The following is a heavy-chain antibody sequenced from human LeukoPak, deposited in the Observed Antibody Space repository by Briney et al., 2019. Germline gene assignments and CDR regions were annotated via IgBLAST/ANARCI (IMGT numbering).Heavy chain of an antibody. V-gene: IGHV5-51*01. J-gene: IGHJ6*04. Sequence: GESLKISCKGSGYSFTSYWIGWVRQMPGKGLEWMGIIYPGDSDTRYSPSFRGQVTISADKSISTAYLQWSSLKASDTAMYYCARLNSSSWYGLYYYYGMDVWGKGTTVTVSS. CDR2: IYPGDSDT. CDR1: GYSFTSYW. CDR3: ARLNSSSWYGLYYYYGMDV. D-gene: IGHD6-13*01.